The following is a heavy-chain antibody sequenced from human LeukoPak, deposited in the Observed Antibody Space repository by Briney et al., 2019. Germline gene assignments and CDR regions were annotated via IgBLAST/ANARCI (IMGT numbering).Heavy chain of an antibody. D-gene: IGHD1-26*01. J-gene: IGHJ6*02. Sequence: PGMSLRLSCAASGFTFSSYAMHWVRQAPGKGLEWVAVISYDGSNKYYADSVKGRFTISRDNSKNTLYLQMNSLRAEDTAVYYCARRSIEGEGMDVWGQGTTVTVSS. V-gene: IGHV3-30-3*01. CDR3: ARRSIEGEGMDV. CDR1: GFTFSSYA. CDR2: ISYDGSNK.